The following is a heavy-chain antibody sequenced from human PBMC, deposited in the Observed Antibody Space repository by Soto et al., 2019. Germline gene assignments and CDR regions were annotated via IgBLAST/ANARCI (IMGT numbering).Heavy chain of an antibody. Sequence: LRLSCAASGFTFRNYGMHWVRQAPGKGLEWVAIIRYDENNKYYADSVKGRFTISRDNSKNTLYLQMNSLRAEDTAVYYCARDSVWTFYYWGQGTLVTVSS. J-gene: IGHJ4*02. CDR3: ARDSVWTFYY. CDR1: GFTFRNYG. D-gene: IGHD2-21*01. CDR2: IRYDENNK. V-gene: IGHV3-33*01.